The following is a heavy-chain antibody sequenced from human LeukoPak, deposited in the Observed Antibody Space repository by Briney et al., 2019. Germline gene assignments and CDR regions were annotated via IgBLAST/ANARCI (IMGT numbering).Heavy chain of an antibody. CDR1: GGSFSGYY. D-gene: IGHD6-19*01. J-gene: IGHJ4*02. V-gene: IGHV4-34*01. Sequence: SETLSLTCAVYGGSFSGYYWSRIRQPPGKGLEWIGEINHSGSTNYNPSLKSRVTISVDTSKNQFSLKLSSVTAADTAVHYCARVLGMRAGTREAYFDYWGQGTLVTVSS. CDR3: ARVLGMRAGTREAYFDY. CDR2: INHSGST.